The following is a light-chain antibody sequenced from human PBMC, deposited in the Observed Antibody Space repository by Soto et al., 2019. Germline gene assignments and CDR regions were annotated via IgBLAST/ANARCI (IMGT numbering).Light chain of an antibody. J-gene: IGLJ2*01. CDR2: DSN. CDR3: GTWDSSLSAEV. Sequence: QSVLTQPPSASGAPGQKVTISCSGSSSNIGNNYVSWYQQLPGTAPKLLIYDSNKRPSGIPDRFSGSKSGTSATLGITGLQTGDEADYYCGTWDSSLSAEVFGGGTKLTVL. CDR1: SSNIGNNY. V-gene: IGLV1-51*01.